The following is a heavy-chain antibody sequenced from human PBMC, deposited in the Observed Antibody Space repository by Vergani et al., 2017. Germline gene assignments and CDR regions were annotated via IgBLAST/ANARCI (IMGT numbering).Heavy chain of an antibody. V-gene: IGHV3-23*01. D-gene: IGHD3-3*01. J-gene: IGHJ3*02. Sequence: EVQLLESGGGLVQPGGSLRLSCAVSGFTFTNYGMNWVRQAPGKGLEWVSVVSGSGGATYYADSVKGRFTISRDNSKNTLYLQMNSLRAEDTAVYYCARDRRANYDFWSGYYPDAFDIWGQGTMVTVSS. CDR2: VSGSGGAT. CDR3: ARDRRANYDFWSGYYPDAFDI. CDR1: GFTFTNYG.